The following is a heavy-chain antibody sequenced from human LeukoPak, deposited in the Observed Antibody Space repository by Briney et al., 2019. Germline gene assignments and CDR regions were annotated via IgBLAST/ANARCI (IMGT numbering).Heavy chain of an antibody. V-gene: IGHV3-30*02. CDR2: IRYDGSNK. CDR3: AKDPGVLNYDFWSGYDFDY. Sequence: GGSLRLSCAASGFTFSSYGMHWVRQAPGKGLEWVAFIRYDGSNKYYADSVKGRFTISRDNSKNTLYLQMNSLTAEDTAVYYCAKDPGVLNYDFWSGYDFDYWGQGTLVTVSS. CDR1: GFTFSSYG. D-gene: IGHD3-3*01. J-gene: IGHJ4*02.